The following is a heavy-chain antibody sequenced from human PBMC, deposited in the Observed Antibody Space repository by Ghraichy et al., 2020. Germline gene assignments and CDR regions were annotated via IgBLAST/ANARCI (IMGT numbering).Heavy chain of an antibody. Sequence: SGPTLVKPTQTLTLTCTFSGFSLSTSGMCVSWIRQPPGKALEWLARIDWDDDKYYSTSLKTRLTISKDTSKNQVVLTMTNMDPVDTATYYCARISADYYGSGSQDGYYYYMDVWGKGTTVTVSS. CDR2: IDWDDDK. CDR3: ARISADYYGSGSQDGYYYYMDV. D-gene: IGHD3-10*01. CDR1: GFSLSTSGMC. J-gene: IGHJ6*03. V-gene: IGHV2-70*11.